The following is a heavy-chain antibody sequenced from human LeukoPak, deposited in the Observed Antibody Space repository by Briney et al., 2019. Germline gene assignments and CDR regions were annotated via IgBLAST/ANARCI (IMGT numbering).Heavy chain of an antibody. V-gene: IGHV3-21*01. Sequence: GGSLRLSCAASGFTFSSYSMNWVRQAPGKGLEWVSSISSSSSYIYYADSVKGRFTISRDNAKNSLYLQMNSLRAEDTAVYYCATDATIYDSSGYYFDYWGQGTLVTVSS. CDR3: ATDATIYDSSGYYFDY. J-gene: IGHJ4*02. CDR2: ISSSSSYI. CDR1: GFTFSSYS. D-gene: IGHD3-22*01.